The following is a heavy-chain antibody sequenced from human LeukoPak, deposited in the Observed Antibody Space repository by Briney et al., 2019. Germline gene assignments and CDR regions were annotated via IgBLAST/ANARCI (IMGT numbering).Heavy chain of an antibody. CDR2: ISGSGGST. V-gene: IGHV3-23*01. D-gene: IGHD3-10*01. J-gene: IGHJ4*02. CDR1: GFTFSSYA. Sequence: SGGSLRLSCAASGFTFSSYAMSWVRQAPGKGLEWVSAISGSGGSTYYAGSVKGRFTISRDNSKNTLYLQMNSLRAEDTAVYYCARHYGSGSYDYWGQGTLVTVSS. CDR3: ARHYGSGSYDY.